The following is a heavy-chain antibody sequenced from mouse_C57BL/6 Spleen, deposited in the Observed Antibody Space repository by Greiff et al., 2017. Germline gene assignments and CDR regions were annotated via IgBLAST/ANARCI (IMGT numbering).Heavy chain of an antibody. CDR3: ARGGYYYGSSYWYFDV. D-gene: IGHD1-1*01. V-gene: IGHV1-18*01. CDR2: INPNNGGT. J-gene: IGHJ1*03. Sequence: EVQVVESGPELVKPGASVKIPCKASGYTFTDYNMDWVKQSHGKSLEWIGDINPNNGGTIYNQKFKGKATLTVDKSSSTAYMELRSLTSEDTAVYYCARGGYYYGSSYWYFDVWGTGTTVTVSS. CDR1: GYTFTDYN.